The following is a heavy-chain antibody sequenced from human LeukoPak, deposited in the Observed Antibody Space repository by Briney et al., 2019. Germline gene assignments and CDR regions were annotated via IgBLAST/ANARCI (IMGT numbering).Heavy chain of an antibody. Sequence: PSETLSLTCTVSSGSINSYYWSWIRQPPGKGLEWIGYIYYTGNTNYNPSLKSRVTISVDTSKNQFSLKLSSVSAADTAVYYCARVAVAGDSFNWFDPRGQGTLVTVSS. J-gene: IGHJ5*02. V-gene: IGHV4-59*01. D-gene: IGHD6-19*01. CDR1: SGSINSYY. CDR2: IYYTGNT. CDR3: ARVAVAGDSFNWFDP.